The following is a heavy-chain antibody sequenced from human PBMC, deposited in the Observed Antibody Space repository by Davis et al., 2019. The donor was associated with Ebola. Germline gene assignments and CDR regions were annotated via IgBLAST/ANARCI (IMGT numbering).Heavy chain of an antibody. CDR1: GFTFSSYA. V-gene: IGHV4-34*01. D-gene: IGHD6-13*01. CDR2: INHSGST. Sequence: GSLRLSCAASGFTFSSYAMSWVRQAPGKGLEWIGEINHSGSTNYNPSLKSRVTISVDTSKNQFSLKLSSVTAADTAVYYCARGRVWYSSSWRFDYWGQGTQVTVSS. CDR3: ARGRVWYSSSWRFDY. J-gene: IGHJ4*02.